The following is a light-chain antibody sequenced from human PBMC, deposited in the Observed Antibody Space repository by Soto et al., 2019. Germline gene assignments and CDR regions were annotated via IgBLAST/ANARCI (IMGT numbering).Light chain of an antibody. CDR2: DTS. V-gene: IGKV1-39*01. CDR1: QSISAY. Sequence: DIQMTQSPSSLSASVGDRVTITCRASQSISAYLNWYQQKPGKAPKLLIYDTSSLQSGVPARFRGSGSGTDFNLTISSLQPEDFASYSCQQSYRSPYSFGQGTKLEI. CDR3: QQSYRSPYS. J-gene: IGKJ2*03.